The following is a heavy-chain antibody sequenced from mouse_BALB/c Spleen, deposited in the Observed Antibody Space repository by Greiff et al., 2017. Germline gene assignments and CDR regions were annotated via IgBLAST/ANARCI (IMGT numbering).Heavy chain of an antibody. CDR1: GYTFTSYW. V-gene: IGHV1-69*02. D-gene: IGHD2-4*01. Sequence: VQLQQPGAELVRPGASVKLSCKASGYTFTSYWINWVKQRPGQGLEWIGNIYPSDSYTNYNQKFKDKATLTVDKSSSTAYMQLSSPTSEDSAVYYCTYDYDGYYAMDYWGQGTSVTVSS. J-gene: IGHJ4*01. CDR3: TYDYDGYYAMDY. CDR2: IYPSDSYT.